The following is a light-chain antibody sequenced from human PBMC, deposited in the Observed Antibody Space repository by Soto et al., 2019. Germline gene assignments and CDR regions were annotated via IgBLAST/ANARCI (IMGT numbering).Light chain of an antibody. CDR1: SSDIGGYNY. Sequence: QSALTQPASVSGSPGQSITISCTGTSSDIGGYNYVSWYQQHPGKAPKLMIYEVSNRPSGVSNRFSGSKSGNTASLTISVLQAEDEADYDCTSYTSSSTNYVFGTGTKLTVL. CDR2: EVS. CDR3: TSYTSSSTNYV. V-gene: IGLV2-14*01. J-gene: IGLJ1*01.